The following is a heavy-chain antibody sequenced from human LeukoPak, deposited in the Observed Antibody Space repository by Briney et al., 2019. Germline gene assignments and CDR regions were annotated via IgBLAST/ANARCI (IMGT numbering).Heavy chain of an antibody. J-gene: IGHJ4*02. CDR2: IYPGDSDT. Sequence: GESLKISCKGSGYSFTSYWIGWVRQMPGKGLEWMGIIYPGDSDTRYSPSFQGQVTIPADKSISTAYLQWSSLKASDTAMYYCARGAWYSSSCPHFDYWGQGTLVTVSS. CDR1: GYSFTSYW. CDR3: ARGAWYSSSCPHFDY. D-gene: IGHD6-13*01. V-gene: IGHV5-51*01.